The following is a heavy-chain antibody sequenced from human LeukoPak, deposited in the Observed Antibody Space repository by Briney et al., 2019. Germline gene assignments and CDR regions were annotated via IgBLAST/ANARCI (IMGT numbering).Heavy chain of an antibody. Sequence: ASVKVSCKASGYTFTSYYMHWVRQAPGQGLEWMGWINPNSGGTNYAQKFQGRVTMTRDTSISTAYMELSRLRSDDTAVYYCARDVVVTLSYYFDYWGQGTLVTVSS. D-gene: IGHD3-22*01. V-gene: IGHV1-2*02. CDR2: INPNSGGT. CDR3: ARDVVVTLSYYFDY. CDR1: GYTFTSYY. J-gene: IGHJ4*02.